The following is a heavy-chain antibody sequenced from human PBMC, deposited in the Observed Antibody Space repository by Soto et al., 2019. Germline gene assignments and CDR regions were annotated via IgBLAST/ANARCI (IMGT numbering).Heavy chain of an antibody. Sequence: SETLSLTCTVSGGSISTNTYYWGWIRQPPGKGLEWIGYIYYSGSTNYNPSLKSRVTISVDTSKNQFSLKLSSVTAADTAVYYCARDSGYSYGPIDYWGQGTLVTVSS. CDR3: ARDSGYSYGPIDY. V-gene: IGHV4-61*05. CDR1: GGSISTNTYY. CDR2: IYYSGST. D-gene: IGHD5-18*01. J-gene: IGHJ4*02.